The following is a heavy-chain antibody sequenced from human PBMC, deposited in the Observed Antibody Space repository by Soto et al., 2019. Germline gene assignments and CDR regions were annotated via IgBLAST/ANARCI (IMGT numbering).Heavy chain of an antibody. J-gene: IGHJ3*01. CDR2: TSYDGNNK. D-gene: IGHD2-2*01. CDR1: GFTFGNYG. CDR3: AKDYLGSSNVFDV. Sequence: GGSLRLSCTGSGFTFGNYGMHWVRQAPGKGLEWVASTSYDGNNKYYADSLKGRFTISRDNSKKMVYLQMTSLGPEDTAVYYCAKDYLGSSNVFDVWGRGTVVTVSS. V-gene: IGHV3-30*18.